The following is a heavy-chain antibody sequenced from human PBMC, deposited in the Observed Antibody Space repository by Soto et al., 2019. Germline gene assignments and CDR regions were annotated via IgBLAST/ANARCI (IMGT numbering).Heavy chain of an antibody. CDR1: GGTFSSYA. J-gene: IGHJ6*02. D-gene: IGHD4-4*01. CDR2: IIPIFGTA. Sequence: SVKVSCKASGGTFSSYAISWVRQAPGQGFEWMGGIIPIFGTANYAQKFQGRVTITADESTSTAYMELSSLRSEDTAVYYCARVVVSGTVTTDYYYYGMDVWGQGTTVTVSS. V-gene: IGHV1-69*13. CDR3: ARVVVSGTVTTDYYYYGMDV.